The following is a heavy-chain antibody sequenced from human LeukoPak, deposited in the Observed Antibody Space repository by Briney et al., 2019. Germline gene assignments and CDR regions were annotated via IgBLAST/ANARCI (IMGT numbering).Heavy chain of an antibody. Sequence: ASVKVSCKASGYTFTSYAMLWVRQAPGQRLEWMGWINAGNGNTKYSQKFQGRVTITRDTSASTAYMELSSLRSEDTAVYYCARGSNWNDEGGWFDPWGQGTLVTVSS. CDR1: GYTFTSYA. J-gene: IGHJ5*02. CDR3: ARGSNWNDEGGWFDP. D-gene: IGHD1-1*01. CDR2: INAGNGNT. V-gene: IGHV1-3*01.